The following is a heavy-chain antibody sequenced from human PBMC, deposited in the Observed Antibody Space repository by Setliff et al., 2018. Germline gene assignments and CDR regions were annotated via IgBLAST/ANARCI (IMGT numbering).Heavy chain of an antibody. Sequence: GGSLRLSCAASGFTFSSYWTSWVRQAPGKGLEWVANIKQDGSEKYYVDSVKGRLTISRDNAKNSLYLQMNSLRGEDTAVYYCARDGGEYWGQGTLVTVSS. CDR2: IKQDGSEK. J-gene: IGHJ4*02. CDR1: GFTFSSYW. CDR3: ARDGGEY. V-gene: IGHV3-7*01. D-gene: IGHD3-16*01.